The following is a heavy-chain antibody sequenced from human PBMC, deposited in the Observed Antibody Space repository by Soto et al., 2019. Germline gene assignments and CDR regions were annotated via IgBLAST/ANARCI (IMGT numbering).Heavy chain of an antibody. D-gene: IGHD1-1*01. CDR3: ARGSGIVALPGELEDVNYDF. CDR2: ISESGST. V-gene: IGHV4-34*01. J-gene: IGHJ4*02. Sequence: QVQLQQWGAGLVKPSETLSLSCAVYGQSFSGHSWAWIRQPPGKGLEWIGEISESGSTYYNPSLKRRVTISTDTSKNQFSLKLNSVTAADTPAYFCARGSGIVALPGELEDVNYDFWGQGTLVNVSS. CDR1: GQSFSGHS.